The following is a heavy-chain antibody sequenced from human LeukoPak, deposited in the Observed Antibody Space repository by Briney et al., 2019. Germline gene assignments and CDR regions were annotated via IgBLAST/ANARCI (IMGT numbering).Heavy chain of an antibody. V-gene: IGHV4-34*01. CDR2: IHHSKGT. D-gene: IGHD3-10*01. CDR3: VRATAAGSGRAFDY. J-gene: IGHJ4*02. CDR1: GESISDYY. Sequence: PSETLSLTCAVYGESISDYYWTWIRQFPGKGLEWIEEIHHSKGTNYNPSLKSRLTMSVDRSKNQFSLKLSSVTAADTAIYYCVRATAAGSGRAFDYWAQGSLVPVSS.